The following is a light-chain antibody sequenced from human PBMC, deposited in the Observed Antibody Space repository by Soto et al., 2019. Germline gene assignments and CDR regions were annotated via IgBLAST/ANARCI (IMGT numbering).Light chain of an antibody. V-gene: IGKV1-5*03. Sequence: DIQMTQSPSTLSASVGDRVTITFRASQTIINWLAWYQQKPGKAPKLLIYKASTLEGEVPSRFSGSGSETEFTLTINSLQPDDSATYYCQQYHTYWWTFGQGTKVDI. CDR2: KAS. J-gene: IGKJ1*01. CDR1: QTIINW. CDR3: QQYHTYWWT.